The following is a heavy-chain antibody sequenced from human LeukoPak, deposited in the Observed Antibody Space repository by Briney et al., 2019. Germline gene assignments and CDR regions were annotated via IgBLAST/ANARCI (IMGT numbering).Heavy chain of an antibody. CDR3: ARRIGYCSSTSCYTNWFDP. Sequence: SETLSLTCTVSGGSISSSYYYWGWIRQPPGKGLEWIGSIYYSGSTYYNPSLKSRVTISVDTSKNQFSLKLSSVTAADTAVCYCARRIGYCSSTSCYTNWFDPWGQGTLVTVSS. J-gene: IGHJ5*02. CDR2: IYYSGST. V-gene: IGHV4-39*01. D-gene: IGHD2-2*01. CDR1: GGSISSSYYY.